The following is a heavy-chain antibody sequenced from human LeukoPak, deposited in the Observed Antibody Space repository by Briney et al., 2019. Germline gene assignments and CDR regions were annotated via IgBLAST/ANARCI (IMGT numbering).Heavy chain of an antibody. CDR3: AREETRLGYGWFDP. CDR2: IYYSGST. V-gene: IGHV4-39*07. D-gene: IGHD3-22*01. Sequence: SETLSLTCTVSGGSISSSSYYWGWIRQPPGKGLEWIGSIYYSGSTYYNPSLKSRVTISVDTSKNQFSLKLSSVTAADTAVYYCAREETRLGYGWFDPWGQGTLVTVSS. CDR1: GGSISSSSYY. J-gene: IGHJ5*02.